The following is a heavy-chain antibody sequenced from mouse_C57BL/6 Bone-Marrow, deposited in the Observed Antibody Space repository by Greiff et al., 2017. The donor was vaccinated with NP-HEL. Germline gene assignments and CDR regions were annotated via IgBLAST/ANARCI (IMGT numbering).Heavy chain of an antibody. Sequence: VHLVESGAELVRPGTSVKVSCKASGYAFTNYLIEWVKQRPGQGLEWIGVINPGSGGTNYNEKFKGKATLTADKSSSTAYMQLSSLTSEDSAVYFCARDYYGSLYYFDYWGQGTTLTVSS. V-gene: IGHV1-54*01. D-gene: IGHD1-1*01. J-gene: IGHJ2*01. CDR3: ARDYYGSLYYFDY. CDR1: GYAFTNYL. CDR2: INPGSGGT.